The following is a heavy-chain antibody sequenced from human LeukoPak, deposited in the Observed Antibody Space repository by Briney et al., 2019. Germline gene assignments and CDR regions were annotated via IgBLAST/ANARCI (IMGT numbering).Heavy chain of an antibody. J-gene: IGHJ5*02. V-gene: IGHV3-74*01. CDR1: GFTFSSFW. Sequence: GGSLRLSCAASGFTFSSFWMHWVRHAPGKGLVWVSRINSVGSSTRYADSVKGRFTISRDNAKNTLYLQMNSLSAEDTAVYYCARERTSGWDAFDTWGQGTLVTVSS. D-gene: IGHD6-19*01. CDR3: ARERTSGWDAFDT. CDR2: INSVGSST.